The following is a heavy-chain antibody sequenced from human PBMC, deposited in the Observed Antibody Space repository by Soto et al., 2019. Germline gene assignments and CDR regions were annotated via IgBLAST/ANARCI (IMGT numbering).Heavy chain of an antibody. CDR1: GFTFSSYA. V-gene: IGHV3-64*01. D-gene: IGHD2-2*01. Sequence: EVQLVESGGGLVQPGGSLRLSCAASGFTFSSYAMRWVRQAPGKGLEYVSAISSNGGSTYYANSVKGRFTISRDNSKNTLYLQMGSLRAEDMAVYYCARVSYYCSSTSCSNYYYYMDVWGKGTTVTVSS. CDR3: ARVSYYCSSTSCSNYYYYMDV. CDR2: ISSNGGST. J-gene: IGHJ6*03.